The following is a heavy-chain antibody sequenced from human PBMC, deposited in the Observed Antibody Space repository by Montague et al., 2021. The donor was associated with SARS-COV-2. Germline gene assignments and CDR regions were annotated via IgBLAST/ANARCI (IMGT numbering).Heavy chain of an antibody. Sequence: SETLSLTCTVSGGSITNNIDYWAWIRQPPGKGLEWIGSIYYTGNTYYNPSLKSQVTISVVTSKNHFTLKLSSVTAAETAVYYCARLKRYFDSSGSPSALDFWDQGTKVTVSS. CDR3: ARLKRYFDSSGSPSALDF. J-gene: IGHJ3*01. D-gene: IGHD3-22*01. V-gene: IGHV4-39*02. CDR2: IYYTGNT. CDR1: GGSITNNIDY.